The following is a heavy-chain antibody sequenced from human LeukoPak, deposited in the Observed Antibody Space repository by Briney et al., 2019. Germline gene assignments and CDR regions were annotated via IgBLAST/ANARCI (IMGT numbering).Heavy chain of an antibody. Sequence: PGGSLRLSCAASGFTVSSNYLTWVRRAPGKGLEWVSVIYSGGSTYYADSVKGRFTISRDNSRNTLCLQLNSLRAEDTAVYFCASSVLYSSTWAFDYWGQGTLVTVSS. CDR2: IYSGGST. V-gene: IGHV3-53*01. D-gene: IGHD6-13*01. CDR1: GFTVSSNY. CDR3: ASSVLYSSTWAFDY. J-gene: IGHJ4*02.